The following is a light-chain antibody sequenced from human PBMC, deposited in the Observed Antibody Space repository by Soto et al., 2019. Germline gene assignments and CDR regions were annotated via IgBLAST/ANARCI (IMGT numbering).Light chain of an antibody. CDR1: SSDVGGYDY. CDR3: TSYTNRYTYV. Sequence: QSVLTQPASVSGSPGQSITISCTGTSSDVGGYDYVGWYQQHPGKAPKLMIYNVYNRPSGVSFRFPGSKSGNTASLTISGLQTEDEADYYCTSYTNRYTYVFGTGTKVTVL. V-gene: IGLV2-14*01. CDR2: NVY. J-gene: IGLJ1*01.